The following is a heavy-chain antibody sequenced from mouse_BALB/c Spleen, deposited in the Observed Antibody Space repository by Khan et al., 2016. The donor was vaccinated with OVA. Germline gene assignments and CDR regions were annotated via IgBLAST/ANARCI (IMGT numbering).Heavy chain of an antibody. Sequence: QVQLKQSGPGLVAPSLSLSITCTISGFSLTNYGVHWVRQPPGKGLEWLVVIWSDGSTTYNSALKSRLTISKDNSKSQVFLKVNSLQTDDTAMYFCARQPYYHYNIMDYWGQGTSVTVSS. CDR2: IWSDGST. CDR3: ARQPYYHYNIMDY. D-gene: IGHD2-4*01. CDR1: GFSLTNYG. V-gene: IGHV2-6-1*01. J-gene: IGHJ4*01.